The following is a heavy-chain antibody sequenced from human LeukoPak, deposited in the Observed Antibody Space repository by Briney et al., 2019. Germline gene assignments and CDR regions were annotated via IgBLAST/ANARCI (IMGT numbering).Heavy chain of an antibody. V-gene: IGHV4-59*01. CDR1: GGSISSYY. Sequence: SETLSLTCTVPGGSISSYYWSWIRQPPGKGLEWIGYIYYSGSTNYNPSLKSRVTISVDTSKNQFSLKLSSVTAADTAVYYCASGHRRSYYDSSGYYRDAFDIWGQGTMVTVSS. CDR3: ASGHRRSYYDSSGYYRDAFDI. CDR2: IYYSGST. J-gene: IGHJ3*02. D-gene: IGHD3-22*01.